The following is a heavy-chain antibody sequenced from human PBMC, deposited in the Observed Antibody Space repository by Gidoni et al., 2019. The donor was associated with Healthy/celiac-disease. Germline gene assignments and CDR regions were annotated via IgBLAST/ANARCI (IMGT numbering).Heavy chain of an antibody. D-gene: IGHD2-21*01. V-gene: IGHV1-69*01. Sequence: QVQLVQSGAEVKKPGSSVKVSCKASGGTFSSYAISWVRQAHGQGLEGMGGIIPICGTANYAQKFQGRVTITADESTSTAYMELSSLRSEDTAVYYCASSYRKPNPIIDYWGQGTLVTVSS. CDR1: GGTFSSYA. CDR3: ASSYRKPNPIIDY. J-gene: IGHJ4*02. CDR2: IIPICGTA.